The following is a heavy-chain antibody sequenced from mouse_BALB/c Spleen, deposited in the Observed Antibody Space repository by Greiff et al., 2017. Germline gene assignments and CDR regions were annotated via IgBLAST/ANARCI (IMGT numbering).Heavy chain of an antibody. D-gene: IGHD2-4*01. Sequence: VKLVESGPGLVQPSQSLSITCTVSGFSLTSYGVHWVRQSPGKGLEWLGVIWSGGSTDYNAAFISRLSISKDNSKSQVFFKMNSLQANDTAIYYCARNSPIYYDPMDYWGQGTSVTVSS. J-gene: IGHJ4*01. CDR2: IWSGGST. V-gene: IGHV2-2*02. CDR3: ARNSPIYYDPMDY. CDR1: GFSLTSYG.